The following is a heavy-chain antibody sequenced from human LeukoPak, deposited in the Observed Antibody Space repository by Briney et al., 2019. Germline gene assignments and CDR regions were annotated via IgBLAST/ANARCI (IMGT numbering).Heavy chain of an antibody. CDR1: GGSISSGDYY. Sequence: PSETLSLTCTVSGGSISSGDYYWNWIRQPPGKGLEWIGYISHSGSTSYNPSLKSRVTISVDTSKNQFSLKLSSVTAADTAVYYCARSATSWTMIVPNWGQGTLVTVSS. D-gene: IGHD3-22*01. V-gene: IGHV4-30-2*01. J-gene: IGHJ4*02. CDR3: ARSATSWTMIVPN. CDR2: ISHSGST.